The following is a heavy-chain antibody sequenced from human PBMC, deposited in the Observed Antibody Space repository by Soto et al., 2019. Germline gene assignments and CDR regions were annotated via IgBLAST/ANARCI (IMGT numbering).Heavy chain of an antibody. CDR2: ISYDGSNK. Sequence: QVQLAESGGGVVQPGRSLRLSCAASGFTFSSYAMHWVRQAPGKGLEWVAVISYDGSNKYYADSVKGRFTISRDNSKKTLYLQMNSLRAEDTAVYYCGRDTTGWFDPWGQGTPVIVSS. J-gene: IGHJ5*02. CDR3: GRDTTGWFDP. V-gene: IGHV3-30-3*01. D-gene: IGHD1-1*01. CDR1: GFTFSSYA.